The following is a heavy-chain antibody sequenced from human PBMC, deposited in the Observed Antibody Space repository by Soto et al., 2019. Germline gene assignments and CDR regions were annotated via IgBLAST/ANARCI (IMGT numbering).Heavy chain of an antibody. V-gene: IGHV3-30-3*01. CDR2: ISYDGSNK. Sequence: PGGSLRLSCAASGFTFSSYAMHWVRQAPGKGLEWVAVISYDGSNKYYADSVKGRFTISRDNSKNTLYLQMNSLRAEDTAVYYCARDTSPILEWLLYWGQGTLVTVSS. D-gene: IGHD3-3*01. CDR3: ARDTSPILEWLLY. J-gene: IGHJ4*02. CDR1: GFTFSSYA.